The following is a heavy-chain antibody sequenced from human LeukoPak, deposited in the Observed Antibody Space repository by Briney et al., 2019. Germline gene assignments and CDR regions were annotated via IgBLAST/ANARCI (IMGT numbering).Heavy chain of an antibody. CDR2: IYTSGST. CDR1: NDSISSGRYY. CDR3: ARDRTGWLQADY. Sequence: SQTLSLTCSVSNDSISSGRYYWIWIRQPAGKGLEWIGRIYTSGSTNYNPSLKSRVIISVDTYKNQFSLSLSSVTAADTAVYYCARDRTGWLQADYWGPGTLVTVSS. V-gene: IGHV4-61*02. D-gene: IGHD5-24*01. J-gene: IGHJ4*02.